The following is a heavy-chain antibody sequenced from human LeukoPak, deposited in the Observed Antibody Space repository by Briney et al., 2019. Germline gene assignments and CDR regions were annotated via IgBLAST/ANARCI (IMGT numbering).Heavy chain of an antibody. CDR1: CYSFTSDW. Sequence: GESLKISCQGSCYSFTSDWIGWVRQMPGKGLEWMGIMYPLNSDIRYKPSFEGQVTMSADMSIKTAYLQWSSLKASDTAIYYCRTDRGGNYHWDYWGQGTLVTVSS. V-gene: IGHV5-51*01. CDR2: MYPLNSDI. J-gene: IGHJ4*02. CDR3: RTDRGGNYHWDY. D-gene: IGHD3-16*01.